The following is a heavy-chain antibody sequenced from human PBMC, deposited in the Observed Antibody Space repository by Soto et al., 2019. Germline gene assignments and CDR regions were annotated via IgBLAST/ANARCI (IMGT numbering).Heavy chain of an antibody. J-gene: IGHJ6*02. CDR3: ARRLYYDSSGFEGGGMDV. V-gene: IGHV4-39*01. CDR1: GGSISSSRYS. D-gene: IGHD3-22*01. Sequence: PQTLRLPCSGSGGSISSSRYSWACIRQHTGKGLEWIGSIYYSGSTYYNPSLKSRVTISVDTSKNQFSLKLSSVTAADTAVYYCARRLYYDSSGFEGGGMDVWGQGTTVT. CDR2: IYYSGST.